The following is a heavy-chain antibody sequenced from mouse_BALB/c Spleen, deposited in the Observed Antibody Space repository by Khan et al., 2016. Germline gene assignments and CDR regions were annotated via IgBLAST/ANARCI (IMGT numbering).Heavy chain of an antibody. Sequence: QVQLQQSGAELMKPGASVKISCKATGYTFSSYWIEWVKQRPGHGLEWIGEILPGSGSTNYNEKFKGKATFTADTSSNTAYMQLSSLTSEDSAVYYCARPYGSSYEGFAYWGQGTLVTVSA. D-gene: IGHD1-1*01. CDR2: ILPGSGST. J-gene: IGHJ3*01. CDR3: ARPYGSSYEGFAY. V-gene: IGHV1-9*01. CDR1: GYTFSSYW.